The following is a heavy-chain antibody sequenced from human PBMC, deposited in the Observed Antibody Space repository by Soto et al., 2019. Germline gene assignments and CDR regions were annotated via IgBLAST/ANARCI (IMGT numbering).Heavy chain of an antibody. V-gene: IGHV4-59*01. J-gene: IGHJ4*02. CDR3: AWGDSSSLDY. CDR1: GGSISSYY. CDR2: IYYSGST. Sequence: LSLTCTVSGGSISSYYWSWIRQPPGKGLEWIGYIYYSGSTNYNLSLKSRVTISVDTSENQFSLKLSSVTAADTAVYYCAWGDSSSLDYWGQGTLVTVSS. D-gene: IGHD6-13*01.